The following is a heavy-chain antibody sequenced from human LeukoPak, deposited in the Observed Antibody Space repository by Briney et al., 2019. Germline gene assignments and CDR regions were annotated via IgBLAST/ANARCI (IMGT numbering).Heavy chain of an antibody. CDR1: GYTFINYD. Sequence: ASVKVSCKASGYTFINYDFSWVRQAPGQGLEWMGWISTYNGNTNYAQKLQGRVTMTTDTSTSTAYMELSRLRSDDTAVYYCAREQYSGSYRARGWFDPWGQGTLVTVSS. CDR3: AREQYSGSYRARGWFDP. D-gene: IGHD1-26*01. V-gene: IGHV1-18*01. J-gene: IGHJ5*02. CDR2: ISTYNGNT.